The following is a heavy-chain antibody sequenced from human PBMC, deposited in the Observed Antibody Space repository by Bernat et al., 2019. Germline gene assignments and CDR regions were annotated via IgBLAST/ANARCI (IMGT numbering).Heavy chain of an antibody. CDR2: IIPIFGTA. CDR1: GGTFSSYV. Sequence: GAEVKKLGSSVQVSCKASGGTFSSYVISWVRQVPGQGLEWMGGIIPIFGTANYAQKFQGRVTITADESTSTSYMGLSSLRSEATAVYYCAGDRYNSSWGWFDPWGQGTLVTVSS. V-gene: IGHV1-69*01. J-gene: IGHJ5*02. D-gene: IGHD6-13*01. CDR3: AGDRYNSSWGWFDP.